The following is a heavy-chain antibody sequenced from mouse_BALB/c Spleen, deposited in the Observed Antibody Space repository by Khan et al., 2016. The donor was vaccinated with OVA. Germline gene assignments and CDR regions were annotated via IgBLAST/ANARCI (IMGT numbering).Heavy chain of an antibody. CDR2: IDPYNGGT. CDR1: GYSFTDYN. V-gene: IGHV1S135*01. Sequence: VQLQQSGPELVKPGASVKVSCKASGYSFTDYNIFWVKQSHGKSLEWIGYIDPYNGGTSYNQKFEGKATLTVDKSSSTAFMHLSSLTSEDSAVFCCVRTDYYGSSYYFDYWGQGTTLTVSS. CDR3: VRTDYYGSSYYFDY. D-gene: IGHD1-1*01. J-gene: IGHJ2*01.